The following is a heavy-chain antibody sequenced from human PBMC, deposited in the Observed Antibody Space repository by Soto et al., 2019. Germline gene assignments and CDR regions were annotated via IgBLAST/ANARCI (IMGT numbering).Heavy chain of an antibody. CDR1: GFTFSRYW. CDR2: INGDGSST. Sequence: EVQLVESGRGLVQPGGSLRLSCAASGFTFSRYWMYWVRQAPGKGMVWVSRINGDGSSTTYADSVKGRFTISRDNANNTLHLQINSLRAEDTGLYYCASLGGISRLWYFDLWGRVTLVTVSS. V-gene: IGHV3-74*01. CDR3: ASLGGISRLWYFDL. D-gene: IGHD1-26*01. J-gene: IGHJ2*01.